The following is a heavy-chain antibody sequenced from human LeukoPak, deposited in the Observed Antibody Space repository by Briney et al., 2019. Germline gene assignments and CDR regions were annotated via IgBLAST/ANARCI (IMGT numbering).Heavy chain of an antibody. J-gene: IGHJ4*02. V-gene: IGHV3-48*02. CDR3: VRDQFFSFDY. CDR2: ISGTSSLI. CDR1: GFTFSTYS. Sequence: GGSPRLSCAASGFTFSTYSMNWVRQAPGKGLEWVSYISGTSSLIYYADSVKGRFTISRDNAKNSLYLQMNSLRDEDTAVYYCVRDQFFSFDYWGQGTLVTVSS. D-gene: IGHD3-3*01.